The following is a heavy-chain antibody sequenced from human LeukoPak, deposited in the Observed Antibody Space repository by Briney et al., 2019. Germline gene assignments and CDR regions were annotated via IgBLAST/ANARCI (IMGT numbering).Heavy chain of an antibody. CDR2: IYNDGST. Sequence: GGSLRLSCAISGFSVSSKYMSWVRQAPGKGLEWVSVIYNDGSTYYADSVKGRFTISRDNSMNTLYLQMNSLRAEDTAVYYCAKGDSTSCCRGEVFWGQGTLVTVSS. V-gene: IGHV3-53*01. D-gene: IGHD2-2*01. CDR3: AKGDSTSCCRGEVF. J-gene: IGHJ4*02. CDR1: GFSVSSKY.